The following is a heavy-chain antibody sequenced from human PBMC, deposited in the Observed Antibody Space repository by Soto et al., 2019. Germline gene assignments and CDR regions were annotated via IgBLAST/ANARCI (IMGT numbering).Heavy chain of an antibody. D-gene: IGHD1-26*01. Sequence: GGSLRLSCAASGFSFSSYGMHWVRQAPGKGLEWVALISYDGSNKFYADPVKGRFTISRDNSKNTLYLQVNSLRAEDTAAYYCAKDLFSGGSYPNWFDPWGQGTLVTVSS. J-gene: IGHJ5*02. CDR1: GFSFSSYG. CDR3: AKDLFSGGSYPNWFDP. V-gene: IGHV3-30*18. CDR2: ISYDGSNK.